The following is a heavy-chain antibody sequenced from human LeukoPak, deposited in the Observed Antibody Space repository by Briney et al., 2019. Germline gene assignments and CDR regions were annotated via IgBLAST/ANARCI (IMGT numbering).Heavy chain of an antibody. J-gene: IGHJ6*02. CDR2: INHSGST. CDR3: ARGLSIVVVPAAISHGMDV. Sequence: SETLSLTCTVSGGSISSYYWSWIRQPPGKGLEWIGEINHSGSTNYNPSPKSRVTISVDTSENQFSLKLSSVTAADTAVYYCARGLSIVVVPAAISHGMDVWGRGTTVTVSS. CDR1: GGSISSYY. D-gene: IGHD2-2*02. V-gene: IGHV4-34*01.